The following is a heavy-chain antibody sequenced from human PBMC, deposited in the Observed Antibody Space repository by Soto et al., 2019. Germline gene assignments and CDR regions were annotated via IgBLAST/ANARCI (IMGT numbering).Heavy chain of an antibody. V-gene: IGHV1-18*01. Sequence: QAQLVQSGAEVKKPGASVKVSCKASGYTFSSYGISWVRQAPGQGLEWLGWISPYNDDTNCAQKLQGRVTMTTDTSTRTAYMDLRSLRSDDTAVYYCARGGYYDSSGSRNYHYYGMDVWGQGTTVTVSS. J-gene: IGHJ6*02. CDR3: ARGGYYDSSGSRNYHYYGMDV. D-gene: IGHD3-22*01. CDR1: GYTFSSYG. CDR2: ISPYNDDT.